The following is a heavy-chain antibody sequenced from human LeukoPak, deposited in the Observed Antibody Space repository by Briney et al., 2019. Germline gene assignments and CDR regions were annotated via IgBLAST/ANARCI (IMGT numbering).Heavy chain of an antibody. CDR2: ITPNSGGT. Sequence: GASVKLSCNVSGYTFTGYYMHCVRQAPGQGLEWMGWITPNSGGTNYAQKFQGRVTMTRDTSISTAYMELSRLRSDDTAVYYCASLGYCSSTSCPNYYYYMDVWGKGTTVTVSS. V-gene: IGHV1-2*02. CDR1: GYTFTGYY. D-gene: IGHD2-2*01. J-gene: IGHJ6*03. CDR3: ASLGYCSSTSCPNYYYYMDV.